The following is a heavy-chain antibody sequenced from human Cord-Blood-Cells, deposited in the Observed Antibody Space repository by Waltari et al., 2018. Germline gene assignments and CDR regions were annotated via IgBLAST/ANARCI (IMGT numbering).Heavy chain of an antibody. J-gene: IGHJ4*02. CDR1: AGSFSGSY. Sequence: VHLQQWGAGLLKPSETLSLTCAVYAGSFSGSYWSGITQPPGKGLEWIGEINHSGSTNYNPSLKSRVTISVDTSKNQFSLKLSSVTAADTAVYYCARGHYDFWSGTDYWGQGTLVTVSS. V-gene: IGHV4-34*01. D-gene: IGHD3-3*01. CDR2: INHSGST. CDR3: ARGHYDFWSGTDY.